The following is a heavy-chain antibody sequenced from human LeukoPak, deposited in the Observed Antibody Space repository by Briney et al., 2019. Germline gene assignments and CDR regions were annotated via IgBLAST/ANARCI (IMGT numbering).Heavy chain of an antibody. CDR2: INHSGYT. D-gene: IGHD2-21*02. CDR1: GVSFDDYY. Sequence: SETLSLTCAVSGVSFDDYYWSWVRQTPGKGPEWIGEINHSGYTNDSPSLKSRVTLSIDTSRKQFSLNLRSVTVADTGIYYCTRMTAGHDYWGQGTLVTVSS. CDR3: TRMTAGHDY. V-gene: IGHV4-34*01. J-gene: IGHJ4*02.